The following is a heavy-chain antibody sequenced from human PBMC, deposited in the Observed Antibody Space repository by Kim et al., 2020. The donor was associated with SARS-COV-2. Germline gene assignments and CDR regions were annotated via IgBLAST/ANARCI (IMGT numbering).Heavy chain of an antibody. Sequence: DSVKGRFTLPRDNAKNSLYLQINSRRAEDTAVYYCVRGCGSRSYRFVFDPWGQGTLVTVSS. D-gene: IGHD3-10*01. V-gene: IGHV3-11*06. J-gene: IGHJ5*02. CDR3: VRGCGSRSYRFVFDP.